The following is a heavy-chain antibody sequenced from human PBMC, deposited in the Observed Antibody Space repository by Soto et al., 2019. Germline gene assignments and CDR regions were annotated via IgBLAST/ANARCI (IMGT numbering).Heavy chain of an antibody. J-gene: IGHJ6*03. V-gene: IGHV1-18*01. CDR1: GYTFTSYG. CDR2: ISAYDGNT. Sequence: QVQLVQSGAEVKKPGASVKVSCKASGYTFTSYGISWVRQAPGQGLEWMGWISAYDGNTNYAQKLQGRVTMTTDTSTSTAYMELRSLRSDDTAVYYCARSGEGVVIIEYYYYYYMDVWGKGTTVTVSS. CDR3: ARSGEGVVIIEYYYYYYMDV. D-gene: IGHD3-3*01.